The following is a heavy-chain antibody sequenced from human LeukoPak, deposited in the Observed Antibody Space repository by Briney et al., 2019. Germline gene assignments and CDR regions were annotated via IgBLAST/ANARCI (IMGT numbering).Heavy chain of an antibody. D-gene: IGHD2-15*01. J-gene: IGHJ5*02. Sequence: SETLSLTCAVYGGSFSGYYWSWIRQPPGKGLEWIGEINHSGSTNYNPSLKSRVTISVDTSKNQFSLKLSSVTAADTAVYYCARARPLVLSPFDPWGQGTLVTVSS. CDR2: INHSGST. CDR1: GGSFSGYY. V-gene: IGHV4-34*01. CDR3: ARARPLVLSPFDP.